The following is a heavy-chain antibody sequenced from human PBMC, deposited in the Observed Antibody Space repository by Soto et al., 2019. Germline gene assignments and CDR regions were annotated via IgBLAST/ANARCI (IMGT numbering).Heavy chain of an antibody. J-gene: IGHJ3*02. CDR3: ANPRASHSNLPTIGKALDI. Sequence: GGSLRLSCAASGFTFSSYAMSWVRQAPGKGLEWVSAISGSGGSTYYADSGKGRFTISRDNSKDTLYLQMNSLRAEDTAVYYCANPRASHSNLPTIGKALDIWGQGTMVTVSS. CDR1: GFTFSSYA. V-gene: IGHV3-23*01. D-gene: IGHD1-7*01. CDR2: ISGSGGST.